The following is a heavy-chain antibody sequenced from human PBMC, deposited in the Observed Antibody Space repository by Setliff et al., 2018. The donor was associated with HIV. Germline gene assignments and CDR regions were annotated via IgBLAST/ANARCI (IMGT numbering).Heavy chain of an antibody. CDR2: INPNSGAT. V-gene: IGHV1-2*02. CDR3: ALASIVSTARWNH. J-gene: IGHJ4*02. Sequence: ASVKVSCKASGYTFSGYYLHWVRRAPGQGLEWMGWINPNSGATNYAQSFQGRVTMTRDTSISTAYMDLSSLISDDTAVYYCALASIVSTARWNHWGRGTTVTVSS. CDR1: GYTFSGYY. D-gene: IGHD1-26*01.